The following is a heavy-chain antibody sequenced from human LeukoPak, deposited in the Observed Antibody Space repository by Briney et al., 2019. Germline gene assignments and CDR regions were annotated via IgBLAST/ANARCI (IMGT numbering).Heavy chain of an antibody. CDR2: ISAYNGNT. Sequence: ASVKVSCKASGYTFTSYGISWVRQAPGQGLEWMGWISAYNGNTNYAQNLQGRVTMTTDTSTSTAYMEVRSLRSDDTAVYYCARGAYGESSFDYWGQGTLVTVSS. V-gene: IGHV1-18*01. CDR1: GYTFTSYG. CDR3: ARGAYGESSFDY. D-gene: IGHD4-17*01. J-gene: IGHJ4*02.